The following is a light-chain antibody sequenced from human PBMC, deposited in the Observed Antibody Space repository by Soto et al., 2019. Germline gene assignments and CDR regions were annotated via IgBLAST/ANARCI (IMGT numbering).Light chain of an antibody. J-gene: IGLJ3*02. CDR1: SSNIGDNS. V-gene: IGLV1-51*02. CDR2: ENN. Sequence: QSALTQPPSVSAAPGQKVTISCSGSSSNIGDNSVSWYQQLPGAAPKLLIYENNKRPSGIPDRFSGSKSGTSATLGITGLQTGDEADYYCGTWDSSLSAPNCVFGGGTKLTVL. CDR3: GTWDSSLSAPNCV.